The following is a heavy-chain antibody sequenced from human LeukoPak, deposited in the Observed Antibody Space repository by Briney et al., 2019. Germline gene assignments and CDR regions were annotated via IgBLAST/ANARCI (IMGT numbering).Heavy chain of an antibody. CDR2: IWYDGSNK. CDR1: GFSFTDYP. CDR3: ARDSLVGATPYFDY. Sequence: GGSLRLSCATSGFSFTDYPMNWVRQAPGKGLEWVAVIWYDGSNKYYADSVKGRFTISRDNSKNTLYLQMNSLRAEDTAVYYCARDSLVGATPYFDYWGQGTLVTVSS. V-gene: IGHV3-33*01. D-gene: IGHD1-26*01. J-gene: IGHJ4*02.